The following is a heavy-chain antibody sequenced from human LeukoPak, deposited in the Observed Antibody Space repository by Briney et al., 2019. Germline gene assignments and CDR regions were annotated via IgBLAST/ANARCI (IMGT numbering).Heavy chain of an antibody. J-gene: IGHJ6*04. V-gene: IGHV3-30*04. CDR1: GFTFSSYD. Sequence: GGSLRLSCAASGFTFSSYDMHWVRQAPGKGLEWVAVISYDGSNKYYADSVKGRFTISRDNATNSLYLQMNSLRAEDTAVYYCAELGIAMIGGVWGKGTSVTISS. CDR3: AELGIAMIGGV. CDR2: ISYDGSNK. D-gene: IGHD3-10*02.